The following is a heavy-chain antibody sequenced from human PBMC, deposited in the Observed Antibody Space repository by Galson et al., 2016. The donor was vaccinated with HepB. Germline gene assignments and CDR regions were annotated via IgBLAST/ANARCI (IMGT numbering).Heavy chain of an antibody. J-gene: IGHJ4*02. D-gene: IGHD3-22*01. Sequence: SLRLSCAASGFTFDDYTMHWVRQAPGKGLEWVSLIGWDGNRRDYADSAKGRFVISRDNRKNYLYLEMNSLRTEDTALYYCAKALMYDYDSGGWALDQWGRGTLVSVSS. V-gene: IGHV3-43*01. CDR3: AKALMYDYDSGGWALDQ. CDR2: IGWDGNRR. CDR1: GFTFDDYT.